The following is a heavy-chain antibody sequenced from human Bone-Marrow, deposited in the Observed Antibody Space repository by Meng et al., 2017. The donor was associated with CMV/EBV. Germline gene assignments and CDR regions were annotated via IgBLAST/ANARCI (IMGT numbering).Heavy chain of an antibody. D-gene: IGHD2-21*01. CDR2: VYHSGST. J-gene: IGHJ5*02. V-gene: IGHV4-38-2*02. Sequence: SDTLSLPCTVSGYSISSVYYWDWIRQPPGKGLEWLGSVYHSGSTYYNPSLKSRVTISVYTSKNQFSLKVSSVTAADTAVYYCSRAYCGGDCYSYNWFDPWGQGTLVTVSS. CDR1: GYSISSVYY. CDR3: SRAYCGGDCYSYNWFDP.